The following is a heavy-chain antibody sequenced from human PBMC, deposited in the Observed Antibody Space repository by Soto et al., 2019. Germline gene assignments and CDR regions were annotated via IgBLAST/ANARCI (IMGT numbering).Heavy chain of an antibody. Sequence: SVKVSCKASGCTFSSYAISWVRQAPGQGLEWMGGIIPIFGTANYAQKFQGRVTITADESTSTAYMELSSLRSEDTAVYYCARGRRWLQSHAFDIWGQGTMVTVS. CDR3: ARGRRWLQSHAFDI. V-gene: IGHV1-69*13. D-gene: IGHD5-12*01. J-gene: IGHJ3*02. CDR2: IIPIFGTA. CDR1: GCTFSSYA.